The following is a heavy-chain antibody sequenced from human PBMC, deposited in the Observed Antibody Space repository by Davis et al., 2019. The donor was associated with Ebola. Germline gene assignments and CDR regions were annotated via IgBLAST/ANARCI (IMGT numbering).Heavy chain of an antibody. CDR3: ARGLGYYYYGMDV. V-gene: IGHV3-53*04. CDR1: GGSISSNN. Sequence: PSETLSLTCAVSGGSISSNNWWSWVRQAPGKGLEWVSVIYSGGSTYYADSVKGRFTISRHNSKNTLYLQMNSLRAEDTAVYYCARGLGYYYYGMDVWGQGTTVTVSS. J-gene: IGHJ6*02. CDR2: IYSGGST.